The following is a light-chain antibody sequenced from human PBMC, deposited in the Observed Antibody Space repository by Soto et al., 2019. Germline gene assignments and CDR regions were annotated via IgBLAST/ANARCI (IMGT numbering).Light chain of an antibody. Sequence: AIRMTQSPSSLSASTGDRVTITCRASQGISSYLAWYQQKPGKAPKLLIYAASTLQSGVPSRFSGSGSGTDFTLTISCLQSEDFATYYCQQLNSYPRTFGQGTKVDI. CDR2: AAS. CDR1: QGISSY. V-gene: IGKV1-8*01. CDR3: QQLNSYPRT. J-gene: IGKJ1*01.